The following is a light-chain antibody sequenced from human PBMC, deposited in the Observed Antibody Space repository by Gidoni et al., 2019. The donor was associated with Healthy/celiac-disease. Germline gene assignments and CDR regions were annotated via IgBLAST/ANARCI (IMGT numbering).Light chain of an antibody. J-gene: IGKJ5*01. Sequence: DIQMTQSPSSLSASVGDRGTITCQASQDISNYLNWYQQKPGKAPKLLIYDASNLETGVPSRFSGSGSGTDFTFTISSLQPEDIATYYCQQYDNLPTTFGQGTRLEIK. CDR2: DAS. V-gene: IGKV1-33*01. CDR3: QQYDNLPTT. CDR1: QDISNY.